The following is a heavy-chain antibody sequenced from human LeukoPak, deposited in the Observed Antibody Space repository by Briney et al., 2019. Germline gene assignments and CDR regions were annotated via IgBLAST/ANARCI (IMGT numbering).Heavy chain of an antibody. CDR3: ERVVVAASLDY. CDR2: ISSSSSTI. V-gene: IGHV3-48*04. Sequence: TGGSLRPSCAASGFTFSSYSMNWVRQAPGKGLEWVSYISSSSSTIYYADSVKGRFTISRDNAKNSLYLQMNSLRAEDTAVYYCERVVVAASLDYWGQGTLVTVSS. CDR1: GFTFSSYS. J-gene: IGHJ4*02. D-gene: IGHD2-15*01.